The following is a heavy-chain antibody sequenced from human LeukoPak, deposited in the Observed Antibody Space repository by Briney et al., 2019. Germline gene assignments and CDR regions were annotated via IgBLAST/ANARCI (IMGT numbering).Heavy chain of an antibody. V-gene: IGHV3-74*01. CDR3: AREQGYYSVPGY. D-gene: IGHD3-22*01. CDR1: GFTFSRYW. J-gene: IGHJ4*02. CDR2: IRSDGSST. Sequence: GGSLRLSCAASGFTFSRYWMHWVRQAPGKGPVWVSRIRSDGSSTDYADSVKGRFTISRGNAKNTLYLQMNSLRAEDTAVYYCAREQGYYSVPGYWGQGTQVTVSS.